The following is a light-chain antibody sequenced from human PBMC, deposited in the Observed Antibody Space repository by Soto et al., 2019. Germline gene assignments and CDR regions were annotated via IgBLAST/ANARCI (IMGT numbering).Light chain of an antibody. CDR2: TAS. Sequence: IQMTQSPSTLSEPVADKVTISYRASQTISSWLAWYQQKPGRAPKLLIYTASSLKSGVPSRSSGSGSGTDFTLTISSLQPDDFATYYCQHCYSYSEAFGQGTKVDIK. J-gene: IGKJ1*01. V-gene: IGKV1-5*03. CDR1: QTISSW. CDR3: QHCYSYSEA.